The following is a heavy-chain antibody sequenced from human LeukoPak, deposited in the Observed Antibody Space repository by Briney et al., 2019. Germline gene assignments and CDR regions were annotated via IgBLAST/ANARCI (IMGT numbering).Heavy chain of an antibody. J-gene: IGHJ4*02. CDR3: ARGPGVRGIMRFIDY. D-gene: IGHD3-10*01. CDR2: ISSSSSYI. CDR1: GLTFTSYS. Sequence: GGSLRLSCAASGLTFTSYSMNWVRQAPGKGLGWVSSISSSSSYIYFADSVKGRFTISRDNAKNSLYLQMNSLRAEDTAVYYCARGPGVRGIMRFIDYWGQGTLVTVSS. V-gene: IGHV3-21*01.